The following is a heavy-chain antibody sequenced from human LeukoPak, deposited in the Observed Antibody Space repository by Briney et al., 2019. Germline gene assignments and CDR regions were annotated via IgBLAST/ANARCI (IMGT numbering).Heavy chain of an antibody. CDR3: AKDGEYGDYPNPLDY. Sequence: PGGSLRLSCAASGFTFDDYAMHWVRQAPGKGLEWVSGISWNSGSIGYADSVKGRFTISRDNAKNSLYLQMSSLRAEDTALYYCAKDGEYGDYPNPLDYWGQGTLVTVSS. CDR1: GFTFDDYA. V-gene: IGHV3-9*01. J-gene: IGHJ4*02. CDR2: ISWNSGSI. D-gene: IGHD4-17*01.